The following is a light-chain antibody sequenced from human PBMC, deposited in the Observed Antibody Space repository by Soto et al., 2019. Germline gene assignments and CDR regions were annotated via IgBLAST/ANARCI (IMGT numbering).Light chain of an antibody. CDR2: GAS. V-gene: IGKV3-20*01. CDR3: QQYGSSPT. CDR1: QSVSSSY. Sequence: EIVLTQSPGTLSLSPGERDTLSCRASQSVSSSYLAWYQQKPGQAPRLLIYGASSRATGIPDRFSGSGSGTDFTLTISRLEPEGFAVYYCQQYGSSPTFVGGTKVESK. J-gene: IGKJ4*01.